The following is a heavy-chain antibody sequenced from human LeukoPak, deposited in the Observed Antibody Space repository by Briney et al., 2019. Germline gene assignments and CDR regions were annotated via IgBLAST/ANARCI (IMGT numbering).Heavy chain of an antibody. Sequence: SETLSLTRTVSGGSISSSSYYWGWIRQPPGKGLEWIGSIYYSGSTYYNPSLKSRVTISVDTSKNQFSLKLSSVTAADTAVYYCAKGGVEGYVLISFPHYMDVWGKGTTVTVSS. CDR3: AKGGVEGYVLISFPHYMDV. CDR2: IYYSGST. CDR1: GGSISSSSYY. V-gene: IGHV4-39*07. J-gene: IGHJ6*03. D-gene: IGHD2-8*01.